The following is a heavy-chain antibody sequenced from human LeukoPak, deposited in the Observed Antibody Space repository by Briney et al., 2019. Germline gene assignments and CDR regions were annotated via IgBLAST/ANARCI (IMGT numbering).Heavy chain of an antibody. D-gene: IGHD3-9*01. J-gene: IGHJ4*02. CDR1: GGSISSSSYY. CDR2: IYYSGST. CDR3: ASLLRLRYFDWLSEYYFDY. Sequence: SETLSLTCTVSGGSISSSSYYWGWIRQPPGKGLEWIGSIYYSGSTYYNPSLKSRVTISVDTSKNQFSLKLSSVTAADTAVYYCASLLRLRYFDWLSEYYFDYWGQGTLVTVSS. V-gene: IGHV4-39*01.